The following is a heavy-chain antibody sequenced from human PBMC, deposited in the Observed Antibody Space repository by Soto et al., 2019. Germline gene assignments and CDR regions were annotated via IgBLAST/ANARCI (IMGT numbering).Heavy chain of an antibody. D-gene: IGHD2-15*01. CDR3: ARHTPAISISDH. CDR2: IYYSGST. Sequence: LSLTCTVSVGSISSSSYYRGWIRQPPGKGLEWIGSIYYSGSTYYNPSLKSRVTISVDTSKNQFSLKLSSVTAADTAVYYCARHTPAISISDHWGQGTLVTVSS. J-gene: IGHJ4*02. CDR1: VGSISSSSYY. V-gene: IGHV4-39*01.